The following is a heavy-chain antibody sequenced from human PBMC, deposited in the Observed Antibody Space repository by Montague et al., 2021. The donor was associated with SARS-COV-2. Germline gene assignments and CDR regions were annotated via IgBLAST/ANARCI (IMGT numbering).Heavy chain of an antibody. CDR3: ASAGGYCTGGSCYYVY. V-gene: IGHV4-59*01. CDR1: GGSISTYY. D-gene: IGHD2-15*01. CDR2: IYNSGRT. Sequence: SETLSLTCSVSGGSISTYYWSWIRQPPGKGLEWIGHIYNSGRTNYNPSLKSRVTISIDTSKNQLSLELSSVTAADMAVYYCASAGGYCTGGSCYYVYWGQGTMVTVSS. J-gene: IGHJ4*01.